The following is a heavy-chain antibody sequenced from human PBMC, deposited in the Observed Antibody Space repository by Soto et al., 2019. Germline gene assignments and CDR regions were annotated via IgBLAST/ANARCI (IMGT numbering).Heavy chain of an antibody. J-gene: IGHJ6*02. CDR2: INPNSGGT. Sequence: ASVKVSCKASGYTFTGYYMHWVRQAPGQGLEWMGWINPNSGGTNYAQKFQGRVTMTRDTSISTAYMELSRPRSDDTAVYYCAREGNYCSSTSCYGMDVWGQGTTVTVSS. V-gene: IGHV1-2*02. CDR1: GYTFTGYY. D-gene: IGHD2-2*01. CDR3: AREGNYCSSTSCYGMDV.